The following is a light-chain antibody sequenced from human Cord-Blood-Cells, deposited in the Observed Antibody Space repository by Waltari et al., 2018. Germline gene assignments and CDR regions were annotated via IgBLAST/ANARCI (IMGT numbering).Light chain of an antibody. J-gene: IGKJ2*01. CDR3: QQYYSTPYT. V-gene: IGKV4-1*01. CDR2: WAT. CDR1: QSVLYSSINKNY. Sequence: DIVMTQSPDSLDVSLGERGTINCMFSQSVLYSSINKNYLAYYQQKPGQPPNLLIYWATTRESVVPDRFSSSASRTDFTLTISSLQAEDVAVYYCQQYYSTPYTFGQGTKLEIK.